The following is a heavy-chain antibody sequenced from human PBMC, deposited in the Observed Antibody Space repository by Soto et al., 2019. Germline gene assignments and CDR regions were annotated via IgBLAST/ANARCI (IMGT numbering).Heavy chain of an antibody. J-gene: IGHJ6*02. V-gene: IGHV1-18*01. Sequence: GASVKVSCKASGYSFSSHGLSWIRQAPGQGLEWIGWINPYTGGTYYIQKFRGRVTMTTDTSTTTAYMELRSLTSDDTAVYYCARDSHYTDLWGQGATVTVSS. D-gene: IGHD4-4*01. CDR1: GYSFSSHG. CDR3: ARDSHYTDL. CDR2: INPYTGGT.